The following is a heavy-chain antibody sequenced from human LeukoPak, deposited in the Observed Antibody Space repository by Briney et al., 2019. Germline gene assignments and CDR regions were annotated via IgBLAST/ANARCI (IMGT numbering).Heavy chain of an antibody. CDR1: GFTFSSYW. Sequence: PGGSLRPSCAASGFTFSSYWMHWVRQAPGKGLVWVSHIDSDGSSTSYADSVKGRFTISRDNAKNTLYLQMNSLRAEDTAVYYCARDRDCSGGSCYSGLPHPVENWFDSWGQGTLVTVSS. J-gene: IGHJ5*01. CDR3: ARDRDCSGGSCYSGLPHPVENWFDS. CDR2: IDSDGSST. D-gene: IGHD2-15*01. V-gene: IGHV3-74*01.